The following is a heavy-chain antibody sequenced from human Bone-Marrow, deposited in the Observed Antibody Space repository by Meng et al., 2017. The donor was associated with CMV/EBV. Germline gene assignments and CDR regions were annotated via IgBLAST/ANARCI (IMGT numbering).Heavy chain of an antibody. CDR3: ARDPSSTVTNDV. D-gene: IGHD4-17*01. CDR1: GFTFSNFW. CDR2: IKHDGTKE. Sequence: GESLKISCEAFGFTFSNFWMSWVRQAPGKGLEWVANIKHDGTKEHYVASVKGRFTISRDNAKNSLSLQMNSLRAEDTAVYYCARDPSSTVTNDVWGQGTTV. J-gene: IGHJ6*02. V-gene: IGHV3-7*01.